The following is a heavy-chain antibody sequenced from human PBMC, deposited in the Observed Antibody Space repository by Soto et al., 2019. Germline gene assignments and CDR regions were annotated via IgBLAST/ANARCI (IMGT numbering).Heavy chain of an antibody. V-gene: IGHV4-59*01. CDR2: ISYTGSA. CDR1: GGSINYSY. Sequence: PAETLSLTCTVSGGSINYSYWTWIRQPPVKGLEWIGYISYTGSANYNASLKSRLTISVDTSKNQFSLKLSSVTAADTALYYCARVNYGDYYYGMDVWGQGTTVTVSS. D-gene: IGHD4-17*01. CDR3: ARVNYGDYYYGMDV. J-gene: IGHJ6*02.